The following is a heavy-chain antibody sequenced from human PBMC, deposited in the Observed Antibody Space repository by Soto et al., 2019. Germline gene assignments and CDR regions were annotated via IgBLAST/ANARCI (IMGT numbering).Heavy chain of an antibody. D-gene: IGHD2-2*01. CDR3: ARDWSRDIVVVPAAGGFFDY. CDR1: GFTFSSYG. CDR2: IWYDGSNK. V-gene: IGHV3-33*01. J-gene: IGHJ4*02. Sequence: GSLRLSCAASGFTFSSYGMHWVRQAPGKGLEWVAVIWYDGSNKYYADSVKGRFTISRDNSKNTLYLQMNSLRAEDTAVYYCARDWSRDIVVVPAAGGFFDYWGQGTLVTVSS.